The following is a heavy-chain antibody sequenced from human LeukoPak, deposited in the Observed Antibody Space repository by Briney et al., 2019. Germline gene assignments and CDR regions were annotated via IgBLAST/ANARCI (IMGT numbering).Heavy chain of an antibody. CDR3: AREGINYYYYYMDV. Sequence: ASVKVSCKASGGTFSSYAISWVRQAPGQGLEWMGRIIPIFGTANYAQKFQGRVTITADKSTSTAYMELSRLRSEDTAVYYCAREGINYYYYYMDVWGKGTTVTVSS. CDR1: GGTFSSYA. J-gene: IGHJ6*03. CDR2: IIPIFGTA. D-gene: IGHD1-14*01. V-gene: IGHV1-69*06.